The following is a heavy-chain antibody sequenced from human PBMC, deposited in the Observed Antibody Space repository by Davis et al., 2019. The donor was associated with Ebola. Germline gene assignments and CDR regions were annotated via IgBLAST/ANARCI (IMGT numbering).Heavy chain of an antibody. Sequence: SETLSLTCTVSGGSISSYHWSWIRQPPAKGLEWIGYIYYSGSTNYNPSLKSRVTISVDTSKNQFSLKLSSVTAADTAVYYCARKTTVTSYYYGMDVWGQGTTVTVSS. CDR2: IYYSGST. CDR1: GGSISSYH. V-gene: IGHV4-59*01. CDR3: ARKTTVTSYYYGMDV. D-gene: IGHD4-17*01. J-gene: IGHJ6*02.